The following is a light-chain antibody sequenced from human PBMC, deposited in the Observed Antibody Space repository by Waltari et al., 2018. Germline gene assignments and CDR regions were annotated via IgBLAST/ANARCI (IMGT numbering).Light chain of an antibody. V-gene: IGLV3-1*01. J-gene: IGLJ2*01. CDR1: KLGDIY. CDR2: QDT. CDR3: QTWDTITAI. Sequence: SFELIQPPSMAVSPGQTANITCSGDKLGDIYTYWYQQKPGQSPVAIMYQDTRRPSGIPERFSGSNSGNTSTLTISETQPVDEADYFCQTWDTITAIFGGGTRLTVL.